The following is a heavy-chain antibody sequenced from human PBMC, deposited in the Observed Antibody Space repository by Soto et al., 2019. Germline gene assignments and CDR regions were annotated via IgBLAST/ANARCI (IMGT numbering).Heavy chain of an antibody. V-gene: IGHV3-23*01. D-gene: IGHD2-15*01. CDR1: GFTFSSYA. CDR2: ISGSGGST. CDR3: ARDRQKALVVVAATGGFDY. J-gene: IGHJ4*02. Sequence: GGSLRLSCAASGFTFSSYAMSWVRQAPGKGLEWVSAISGSGGSTYYADSVKGRFTISRDNSNNMLYLEMNSLRPDDTAVYYCARDRQKALVVVAATGGFDYWGQGTPVTVSS.